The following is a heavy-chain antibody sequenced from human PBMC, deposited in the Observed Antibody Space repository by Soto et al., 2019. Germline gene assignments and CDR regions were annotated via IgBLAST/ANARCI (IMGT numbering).Heavy chain of an antibody. CDR2: IYYSGST. V-gene: IGHV4-39*01. CDR1: GGSISSSSYY. Sequence: QLQLQESGPGLVKPSETLSLTCTVSGGSISSSSYYWGWIRQPPGKGLEWIGSIYYSGSTYYNPSLKSRVTISVDTSKNQFSLKLSSVTAADTAVYYCARLSYYYGSGSLGDFDYWGQGTLVTVSS. CDR3: ARLSYYYGSGSLGDFDY. D-gene: IGHD3-10*01. J-gene: IGHJ4*02.